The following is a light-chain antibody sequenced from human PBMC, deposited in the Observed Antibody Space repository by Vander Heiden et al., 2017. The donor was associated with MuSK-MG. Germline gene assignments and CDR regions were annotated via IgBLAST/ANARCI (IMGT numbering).Light chain of an antibody. J-gene: IGLJ2*01. CDR3: AEWDDSLNGVV. CDR1: SSNIGSNT. V-gene: IGLV1-44*01. Sequence: QSVLTQPPSASGTPGQRVTISCSGSSSNIGSNTVNWYQQLPGTAPKRRSESNNQRPSGVPDRFSGSKSGTSDSLDISGLQSEDEADDDCAEWDDSLNGVVFGGGTKMTVL. CDR2: SNN.